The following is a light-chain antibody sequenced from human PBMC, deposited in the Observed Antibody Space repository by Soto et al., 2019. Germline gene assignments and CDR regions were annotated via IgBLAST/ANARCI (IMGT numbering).Light chain of an antibody. CDR3: QQYNNWPPIT. CDR2: GAS. J-gene: IGKJ5*01. Sequence: DIVMTQSPATLSVSPGEGATLTCRASQSVGTKIAWYQQKPGQAPRLLIYGASTRATGIPARFSGSGSGTEFTLTISSLQSEDFAVYYCQQYNNWPPITFGQGTRLEIK. V-gene: IGKV3-15*01. CDR1: QSVGTK.